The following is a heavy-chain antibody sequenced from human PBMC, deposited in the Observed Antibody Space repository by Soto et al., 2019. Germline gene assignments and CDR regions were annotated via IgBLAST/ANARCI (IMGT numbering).Heavy chain of an antibody. CDR1: GFTFSSYA. CDR3: AREISSGSDSHFDY. V-gene: IGHV3-30-3*01. CDR2: ISYDGSNK. D-gene: IGHD2-21*02. Sequence: QVQLVESGGGVVQPGRSLRLSCAASGFTFSSYAMHWVRQAPGKGLEWVAVISYDGSNKYYADSVKGRFTISRDNSKNTLYLQMNSLRAEDTAVYYCAREISSGSDSHFDYWGQGTLVTVSS. J-gene: IGHJ4*02.